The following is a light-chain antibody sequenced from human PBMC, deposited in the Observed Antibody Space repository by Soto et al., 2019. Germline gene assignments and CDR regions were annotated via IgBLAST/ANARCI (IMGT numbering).Light chain of an antibody. Sequence: EIVLTQSPATLSLSPGERATLSCRASQSVSTYLAWYQQRPGQAPRLLIHGASTRATGIPARFSGSGSGTEFTLTISSLQSEDFAVYYCQQYNNWHTFGQGTKVDIK. CDR3: QQYNNWHT. J-gene: IGKJ1*01. CDR2: GAS. CDR1: QSVSTY. V-gene: IGKV3-15*01.